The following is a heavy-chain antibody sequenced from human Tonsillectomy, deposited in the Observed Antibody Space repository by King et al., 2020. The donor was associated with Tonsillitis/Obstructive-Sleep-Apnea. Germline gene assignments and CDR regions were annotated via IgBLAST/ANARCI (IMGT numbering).Heavy chain of an antibody. V-gene: IGHV4-59*01. D-gene: IGHD2-2*02. Sequence: QLQESGPGLVKPSETLSLTCTVSSGSISSYYWSWIRQPPGKGLEWIGYIDYSGSTNYNPSLKSRVTISVDTSKNQFSLKLTSVTAADTAVYYCAREECSSTSCYTDYWGQGTLVTVSS. J-gene: IGHJ4*02. CDR1: SGSISSYY. CDR2: IDYSGST. CDR3: AREECSSTSCYTDY.